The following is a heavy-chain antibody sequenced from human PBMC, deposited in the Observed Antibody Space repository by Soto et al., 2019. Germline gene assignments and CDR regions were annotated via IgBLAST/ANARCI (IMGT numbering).Heavy chain of an antibody. CDR1: GFTFSSYW. J-gene: IGHJ6*03. D-gene: IGHD2-2*01. Sequence: GGSLRLSCAASGFTFSSYWMSWVRQAPGKGLEWVANVKQDGSEKYYVDSVKGRFTISRDNAKNSLYLQMNSLRAEDTAVHYCARAPIVVVPAGTWWNYYYYYYMDVWGKGTTVTVSS. V-gene: IGHV3-7*01. CDR3: ARAPIVVVPAGTWWNYYYYYYMDV. CDR2: VKQDGSEK.